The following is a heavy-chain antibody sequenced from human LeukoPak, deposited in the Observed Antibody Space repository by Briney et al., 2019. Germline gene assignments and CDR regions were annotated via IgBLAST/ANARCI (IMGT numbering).Heavy chain of an antibody. V-gene: IGHV1-2*02. Sequence: ASVKVSCKASGYTFTDYYMHWVRQAPGQGLKWMGWINVNRGGTNYAQRFQDRVTMTRDTSITTAYMELSRVKSDDTAVYYCARRYCSRTSCYYFDYWGQGTLVTVSS. CDR2: INVNRGGT. J-gene: IGHJ4*02. CDR3: ARRYCSRTSCYYFDY. D-gene: IGHD2-2*01. CDR1: GYTFTDYY.